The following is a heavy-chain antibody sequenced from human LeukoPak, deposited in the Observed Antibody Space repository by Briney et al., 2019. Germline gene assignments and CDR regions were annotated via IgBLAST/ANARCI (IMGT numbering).Heavy chain of an antibody. CDR1: GGTFSSYA. V-gene: IGHV1-18*01. J-gene: IGHJ4*02. Sequence: ASVKVSCKASGGTFSSYAISWVRQAPGQGREWMGWISGYDGNTNYAQKLRGRVTMTTDTSTSTAYMDLRSLRSDDTALYYCARTVTTSSYYFDYWGQGTLVTVSS. CDR2: ISGYDGNT. CDR3: ARTVTTSSYYFDY. D-gene: IGHD4-17*01.